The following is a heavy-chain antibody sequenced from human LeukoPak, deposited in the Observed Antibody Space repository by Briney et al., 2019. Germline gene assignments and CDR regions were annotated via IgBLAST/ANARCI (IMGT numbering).Heavy chain of an antibody. D-gene: IGHD5-18*01. CDR2: INHSGST. CDR3: ARGTLRGYSYGYDY. J-gene: IGHJ4*02. V-gene: IGHV4-34*01. Sequence: SSETLSLTCAVYGGSFSGYYWSWIRQPPGKGLEWIGEINHSGSTNYNPSLKSRVTISVDTSKNQFSLKLSSVTAADTAVYYCARGTLRGYSYGYDYWGQGTLVTVSS. CDR1: GGSFSGYY.